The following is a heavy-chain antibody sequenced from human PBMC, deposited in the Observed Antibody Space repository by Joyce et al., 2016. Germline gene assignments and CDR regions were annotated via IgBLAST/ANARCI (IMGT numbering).Heavy chain of an antibody. D-gene: IGHD2/OR15-2a*01. J-gene: IGHJ4*02. CDR3: ARERLLMSGSHDY. CDR1: GGTFHNYG. CDR2: IIPNFGST. Sequence: QLQLIQSGTEVKKPGSSVKVSCRTSGGTFHNYGISWVRQAPGQGFDWMGGIIPNFGSTNYAQKCQGRVTITADESASTVYMELVSLKSDDTAVYYCARERLLMSGSHDYWGQGTLVTVSS. V-gene: IGHV1-69*01.